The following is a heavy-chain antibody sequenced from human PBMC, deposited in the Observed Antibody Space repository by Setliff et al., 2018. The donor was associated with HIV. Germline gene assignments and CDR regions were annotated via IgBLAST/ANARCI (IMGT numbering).Heavy chain of an antibody. D-gene: IGHD2-21*02. CDR1: GVPLSDYY. Sequence: PSETLSLTCTLNGVPLSDYYWNWIRQSPGKGLEWIVEVNHNGNINYNPSLQSRVTVSVDTSKPQFSLKMNSVTAADTAVYYCAITIVGVTTEMYWGQGTLVTVSS. V-gene: IGHV4-34*01. J-gene: IGHJ4*02. CDR2: VNHNGNI. CDR3: AITIVGVTTEMY.